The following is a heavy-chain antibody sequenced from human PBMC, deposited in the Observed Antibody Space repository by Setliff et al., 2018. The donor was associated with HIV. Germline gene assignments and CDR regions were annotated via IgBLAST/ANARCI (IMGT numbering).Heavy chain of an antibody. CDR1: GFTFGDYA. J-gene: IGHJ4*02. D-gene: IGHD6-19*01. CDR3: TRDRAVAGTTFYFDY. Sequence: GGSLRLSCTTSGFTFGDYAMSWVRQAPGKGLEWEGFIRSKAYGGTTEYAASVKGRYTISRDDSKSIAYLQMNRLKTEDTAVYYCTRDRAVAGTTFYFDYWGQGTLITVSS. CDR2: IRSKAYGGTT. V-gene: IGHV3-49*04.